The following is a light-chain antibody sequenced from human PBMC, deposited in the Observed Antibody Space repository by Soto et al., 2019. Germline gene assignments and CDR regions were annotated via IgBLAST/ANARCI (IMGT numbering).Light chain of an antibody. V-gene: IGKV3-15*01. CDR1: KSISSN. J-gene: IGKJ4*01. Sequence: VMTQSPATLSVSPGERATLSCRTNKSISSNLAWYQQKRGQAPRLLISGVSTRASGVPDRFSGSGSVADFTLTISSLQSEDFAVYYCQQYDNWPLTFGGGTKVDIK. CDR3: QQYDNWPLT. CDR2: GVS.